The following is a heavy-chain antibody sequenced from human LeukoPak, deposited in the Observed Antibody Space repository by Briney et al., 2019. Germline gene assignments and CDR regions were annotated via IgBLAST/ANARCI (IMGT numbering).Heavy chain of an antibody. CDR2: INPSGGST. CDR3: ARADYYDSSGYYYDY. Sequence: ASVKVSCKASGYTFTGYYMHWVRQAPGQGLERMGIINPSGGSTSYAQKFQGRVTMTRDTSTSTVYMELSSLRSEDTAVYYCARADYYDSSGYYYDYWGQGTLVTVSS. J-gene: IGHJ4*02. V-gene: IGHV1-46*01. D-gene: IGHD3-22*01. CDR1: GYTFTGYY.